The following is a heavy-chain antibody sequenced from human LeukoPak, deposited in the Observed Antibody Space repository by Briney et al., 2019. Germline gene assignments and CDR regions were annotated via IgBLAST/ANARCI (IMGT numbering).Heavy chain of an antibody. V-gene: IGHV3-48*02. CDR1: EFTFSSYS. CDR2: ITSGSSTI. Sequence: GGSLRLSCAASEFTFSSYSMSWVRQAPGKGLEWVSYITSGSSTIYYADSVKGGFTISRDNAKNSLYLQMNSLRDEDTAVYYCARELRYSYGLDVWGQGTTVTVSS. D-gene: IGHD3-9*01. J-gene: IGHJ6*02. CDR3: ARELRYSYGLDV.